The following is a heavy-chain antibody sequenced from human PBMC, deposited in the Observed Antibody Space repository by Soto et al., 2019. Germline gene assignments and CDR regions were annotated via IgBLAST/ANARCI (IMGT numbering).Heavy chain of an antibody. V-gene: IGHV1-18*04. J-gene: IGHJ4*02. CDR3: ARIDPYSYYYDSSGYYPFDY. CDR1: GYTFTSYG. CDR2: ISAYNGNT. Sequence: ASVKVSCKASGYTFTSYGISWVRQAPGQGLEWMGWISAYNGNTNYAQKLQGRVTMTTDTSTSTAYMELRSLRSDDTAVCYCARIDPYSYYYDSSGYYPFDYWGQGTLVTVSS. D-gene: IGHD3-22*01.